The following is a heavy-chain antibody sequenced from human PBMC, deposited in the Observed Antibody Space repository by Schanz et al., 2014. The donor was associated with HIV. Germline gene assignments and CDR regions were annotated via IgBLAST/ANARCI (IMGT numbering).Heavy chain of an antibody. V-gene: IGHV3-30*18. CDR3: AKDRNWYDSKYRGKGNYYYFYGMDF. CDR2: MSYDGVRK. J-gene: IGHJ6*02. CDR1: GFNFNSYG. Sequence: QVQLVESGGGVVQPGRSLRLSCVASGFNFNSYGMHWVRQAPGKGLEWVAVMSYDGVRKYLGDSVKGRFTISRDNSKNTVYLQLKSLRVEDTAVYYCAKDRNWYDSKYRGKGNYYYFYGMDFWSQGTTVTVSS. D-gene: IGHD3-22*01.